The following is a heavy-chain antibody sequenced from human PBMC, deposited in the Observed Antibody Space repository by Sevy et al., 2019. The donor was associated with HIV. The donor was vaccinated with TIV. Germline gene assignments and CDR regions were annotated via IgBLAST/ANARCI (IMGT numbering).Heavy chain of an antibody. D-gene: IGHD2-15*01. CDR1: GYSFTGYY. Sequence: ASVKVSCKASGYSFTGYYMHWVRQAPGQGLEWMGWINPKNGGAYYPQNFQGRVTMTRDMSISTAYMELSRLRSDDTAVYYCARGACSGSSCFDFHYWGQGTLVTVSS. V-gene: IGHV1-2*02. CDR3: ARGACSGSSCFDFHY. J-gene: IGHJ4*02. CDR2: INPKNGGA.